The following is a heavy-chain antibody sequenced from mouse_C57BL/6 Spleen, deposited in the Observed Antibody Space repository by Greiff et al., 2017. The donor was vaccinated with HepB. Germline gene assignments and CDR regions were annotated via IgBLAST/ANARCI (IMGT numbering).Heavy chain of an antibody. V-gene: IGHV1-81*01. CDR3: AREGDSSGYGFAY. CDR2: IYPRSGNT. J-gene: IGHJ3*01. Sequence: VKLQQSGAELARPGASVKLSCKASGYTFTSYGISWVKQRTGQGLEWIGEIYPRSGNTYYNEKFKGKATLTADKSSSTAYMERRSLTSEDSAVYFCAREGDSSGYGFAYWGQGTLVTVSA. D-gene: IGHD3-2*02. CDR1: GYTFTSYG.